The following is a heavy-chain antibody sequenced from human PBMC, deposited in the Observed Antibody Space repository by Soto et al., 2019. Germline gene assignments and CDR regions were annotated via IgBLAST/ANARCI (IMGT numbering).Heavy chain of an antibody. CDR2: ISGSGGST. CDR1: GFTFSSYA. CDR3: AKDRVPAELLWFGELLMDFDY. V-gene: IGHV3-23*01. J-gene: IGHJ4*02. Sequence: GGSLRLSCAASGFTFSSYAMSWVRQAPGKGLEWVSAISGSGGSTYYADSVKGRFTISRDNSKNTLYLQMNSLRAEDTAVYYCAKDRVPAELLWFGELLMDFDYWGQGTLVTVSS. D-gene: IGHD3-10*01.